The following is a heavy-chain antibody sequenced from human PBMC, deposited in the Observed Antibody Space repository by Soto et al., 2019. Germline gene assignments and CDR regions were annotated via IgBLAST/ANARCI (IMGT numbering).Heavy chain of an antibody. CDR3: ARAFYSIAAAGTSWFDP. J-gene: IGHJ5*02. D-gene: IGHD6-13*01. CDR2: ISAYNGNT. V-gene: IGHV1-18*01. Sequence: ASVKVSCKASGYTFTSYGISWVRQAPGQGLEWMGWISAYNGNTNYAQKLQGRVTMTTDTSTSTAYMELRSLRSDDTAVYYCARAFYSIAAAGTSWFDPWGQGTLVTVSS. CDR1: GYTFTSYG.